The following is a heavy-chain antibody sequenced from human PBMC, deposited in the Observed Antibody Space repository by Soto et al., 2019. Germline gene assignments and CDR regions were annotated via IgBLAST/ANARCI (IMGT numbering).Heavy chain of an antibody. CDR2: ISYDGSDK. V-gene: IGHV3-30*18. J-gene: IGHJ5*02. CDR1: GFTFSKFG. Sequence: GGSLRLSCVASGFTFSKFGIHWVRQAPGKGLEWVAVISYDGSDKYYSDSVKGRFTVSRDNSKNTLYLQMSSLRVEDTAVYFCAKEGVYNWFDPWGQGTLVTVSS. CDR3: AKEGVYNWFDP.